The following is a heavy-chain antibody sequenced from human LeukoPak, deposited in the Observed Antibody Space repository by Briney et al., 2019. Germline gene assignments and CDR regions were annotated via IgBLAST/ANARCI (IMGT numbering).Heavy chain of an antibody. Sequence: PSETLSLTCAVSGGSISRGGYSWSWIRQPPGKGLEWIGYFYYSGSTYYNPSLKSRVTISVDTSKNQLSLKLSSVTAADTAVYYCARGRRSGYSYGYGVSFDYWGQGTLVTVSS. J-gene: IGHJ4*02. CDR3: ARGRRSGYSYGYGVSFDY. CDR2: FYYSGST. V-gene: IGHV4-30-4*07. D-gene: IGHD5-18*01. CDR1: GGSISRGGYS.